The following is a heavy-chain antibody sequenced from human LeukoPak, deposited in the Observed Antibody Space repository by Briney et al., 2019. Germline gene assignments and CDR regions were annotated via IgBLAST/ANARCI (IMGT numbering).Heavy chain of an antibody. Sequence: GGSLRFSCAASGFTFAQYAMTWVRQAPGKGLEWVSSISGGGFSTYYTDSVKGRFTISRDDSKNTLFLQMNSLRAEDTAIYYCAKDSDLLTAYYDYWGQGILVTVSS. CDR2: ISGGGFST. J-gene: IGHJ4*02. V-gene: IGHV3-23*01. CDR3: AKDSDLLTAYYDY. D-gene: IGHD3-9*01. CDR1: GFTFAQYA.